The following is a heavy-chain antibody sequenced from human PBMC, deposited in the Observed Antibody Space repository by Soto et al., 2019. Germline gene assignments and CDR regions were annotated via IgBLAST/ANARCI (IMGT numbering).Heavy chain of an antibody. CDR3: AREYDSSGYYQPHFDY. D-gene: IGHD3-22*01. CDR2: INHSGST. J-gene: IGHJ4*02. V-gene: IGHV4-34*01. Sequence: SETLSLTCAVYGGSFSGYYWSWIRQPPGKGLEWIGEINHSGSTNYNPSLKGRVTISVDTSKNQFSLKLSSVTAADTAVYYCAREYDSSGYYQPHFDYWGQGTLVTVS. CDR1: GGSFSGYY.